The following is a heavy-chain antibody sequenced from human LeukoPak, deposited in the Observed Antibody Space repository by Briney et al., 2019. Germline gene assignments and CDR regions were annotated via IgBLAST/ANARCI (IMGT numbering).Heavy chain of an antibody. V-gene: IGHV3-11*01. J-gene: IGHJ3*02. CDR1: GFTFSDYC. Sequence: GGSLRLSCAASGFTFSDYCMSWIRQAPGKGLEWVSYISSSGSTIYYADSVKGRFTISRDNAKNSLYLQMNSLRAEDTAVYYCASGIAAAGTSDAFGIWGQGTMVTVSS. CDR3: ASGIAAAGTSDAFGI. D-gene: IGHD6-13*01. CDR2: ISSSGSTI.